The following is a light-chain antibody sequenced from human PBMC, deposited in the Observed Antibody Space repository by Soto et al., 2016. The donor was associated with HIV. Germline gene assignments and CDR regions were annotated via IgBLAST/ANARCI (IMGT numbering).Light chain of an antibody. Sequence: DIQMTQSPSSVSASVGDRVTITCRASQGIRSWLAWYQQKPGKAPKLLIYAASSLQSGVPSRFSGSGSGADFTLTISSLQPEDFATYYRQRANSFPGLTFGGGTKVEIK. CDR1: QGIRSW. V-gene: IGKV1-12*01. CDR3: QRANSFPGLT. J-gene: IGKJ4*01. CDR2: AAS.